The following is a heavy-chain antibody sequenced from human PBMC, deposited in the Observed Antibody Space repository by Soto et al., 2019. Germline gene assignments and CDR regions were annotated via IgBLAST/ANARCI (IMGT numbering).Heavy chain of an antibody. CDR2: FXXSXEX. J-gene: IGHJ5*02. Sequence: PSETLSLTGVLYGQSFINYYSLWIRQPPAKGLEXIGEFXXSXEXTXNXXXXSRVTISLDTSNNHFSLKMTSLTAADTALYFCTRAERFPRYWLDPWGQGTQVTVS. CDR3: TRAERFPRYWLDP. CDR1: GQSFINYY. V-gene: IGHV4-34*01. D-gene: IGHD3-10*01.